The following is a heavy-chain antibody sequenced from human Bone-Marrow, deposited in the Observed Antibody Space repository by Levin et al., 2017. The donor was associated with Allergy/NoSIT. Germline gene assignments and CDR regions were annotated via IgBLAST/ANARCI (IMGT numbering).Heavy chain of an antibody. Sequence: ASETLSLTCAVSGDSISNSYWSWIRQPPGKGMEWIGNIHYSGTTNYSPSLKSRVTISVDTSKNQFSLKLSSVTAADTAVYYCARDGSGWSGWFDPWGQGTLVTVSS. J-gene: IGHJ5*02. CDR2: IHYSGTT. CDR1: GDSISNSY. V-gene: IGHV4-59*01. D-gene: IGHD6-19*01. CDR3: ARDGSGWSGWFDP.